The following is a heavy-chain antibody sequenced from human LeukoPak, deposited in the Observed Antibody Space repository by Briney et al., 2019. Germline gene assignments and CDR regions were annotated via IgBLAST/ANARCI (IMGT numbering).Heavy chain of an antibody. CDR1: GYTFTSYY. J-gene: IGHJ6*03. CDR3: AVGYCSSTSCPYYYYYMDV. Sequence: ASVKVSCKASGYTFTSYYMHWVRQAPGQGLEWMGIINPSGGSTSYAQKFQGRVTMTRDTSTSTVYMELSSLRSEDTAVYYCAVGYCSSTSCPYYYYYMDVWGKGTTVTVSS. D-gene: IGHD2-2*01. V-gene: IGHV1-46*01. CDR2: INPSGGST.